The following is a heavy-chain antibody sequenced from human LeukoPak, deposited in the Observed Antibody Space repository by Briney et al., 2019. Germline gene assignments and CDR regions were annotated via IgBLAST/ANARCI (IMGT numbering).Heavy chain of an antibody. D-gene: IGHD5-18*01. V-gene: IGHV3-33*08. CDR1: GFTFSSYA. Sequence: GGSLRLSCAASGFTFSSYAMSWVRQAPGKGLEWVAVIWYDGSDKYYADSVKGRFTISRDNSKSTLYLQMSSLRAEDTAVYYCARTNLFVDTAVNDAFDVWGQGTMVIVSS. CDR3: ARTNLFVDTAVNDAFDV. J-gene: IGHJ3*01. CDR2: IWYDGSDK.